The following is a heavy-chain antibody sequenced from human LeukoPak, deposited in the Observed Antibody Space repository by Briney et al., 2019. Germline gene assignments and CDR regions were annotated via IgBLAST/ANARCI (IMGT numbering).Heavy chain of an antibody. CDR3: VREYSSSSGRAFDI. Sequence: GGSLRLSCAASGFTFSRYWMHWVRQAPGKGLVWVSCISTDGSSTNSADDVTGRFTISRDNAQNTLYIQMNSLRAEDTAVYYCVREYSSSSGRAFDIWGQGTMVTVSP. D-gene: IGHD6-6*01. CDR2: ISTDGSST. CDR1: GFTFSRYW. V-gene: IGHV3-74*01. J-gene: IGHJ3*02.